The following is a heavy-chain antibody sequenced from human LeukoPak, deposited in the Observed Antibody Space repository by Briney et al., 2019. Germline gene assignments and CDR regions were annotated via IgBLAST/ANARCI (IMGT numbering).Heavy chain of an antibody. D-gene: IGHD3-22*01. CDR3: ASTGSSGYYYFDY. CDR2: IIPIFGTA. V-gene: IGHV1-69*05. J-gene: IGHJ4*02. Sequence: SVKVSCKASGGTFSSYAISGVRQAPGQGLEWMGGIIPIFGTANYAQKFQGRVTITTDGSTSTAYMELSSLRSEDTAVYYCASTGSSGYYYFDYWGQGTLVTVSS. CDR1: GGTFSSYA.